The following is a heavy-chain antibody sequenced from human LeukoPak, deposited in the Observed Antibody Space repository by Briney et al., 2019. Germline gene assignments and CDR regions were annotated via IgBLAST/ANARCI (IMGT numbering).Heavy chain of an antibody. CDR2: INPNSGGT. D-gene: IGHD3-22*01. CDR1: GYTFTGYY. J-gene: IGHJ3*02. Sequence: ASVKVSCKASGYTFTGYYMHWVRKAPGQGLEWMGWINPNSGGTNYAQKFQGRVTMTRDTSISTAYMELSRLRSDDTAVYYCARAHYYYDSSGYSEFDAFDIWGQGTMVTVSS. CDR3: ARAHYYYDSSGYSEFDAFDI. V-gene: IGHV1-2*02.